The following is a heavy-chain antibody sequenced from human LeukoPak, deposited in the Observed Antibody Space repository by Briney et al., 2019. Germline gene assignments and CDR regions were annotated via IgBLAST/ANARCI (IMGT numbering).Heavy chain of an antibody. D-gene: IGHD3-10*01. CDR1: GFTFDDYA. V-gene: IGHV3-9*01. CDR2: ISWNSGSI. J-gene: IGHJ5*02. CDR3: AKDRGPFPRGNWFDP. Sequence: GRCLRLSCAASGFTFDDYAMHWVRQAPGKGLEWVSGISWNSGSIGYADSVKGRFTISRDNAKNSLYLQMNSLRAEDTALYYCAKDRGPFPRGNWFDPWGQGTLVTVS.